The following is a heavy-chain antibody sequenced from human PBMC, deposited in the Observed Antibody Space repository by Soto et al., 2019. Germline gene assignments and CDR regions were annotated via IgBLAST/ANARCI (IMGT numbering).Heavy chain of an antibody. D-gene: IGHD6-25*01. V-gene: IGHV6-1*01. CDR1: GGSVSTNSGA. CDR2: TYYRSRWYQ. J-gene: IGHJ4*02. Sequence: PSQTLSLTCAISGGSVSTNSGAWNWIRQSPSRGLEWLGKTYYRSRWYQDYALSVQGRITINPDTSKNQFSLQLTSVSPEDTAVYYCAQEIAAGGWKLYYFDDWGQGSLVTVSS. CDR3: AQEIAAGGWKLYYFDD.